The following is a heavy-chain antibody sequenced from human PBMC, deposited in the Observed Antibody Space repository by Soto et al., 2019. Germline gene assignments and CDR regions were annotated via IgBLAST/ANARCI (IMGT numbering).Heavy chain of an antibody. CDR1: GYTFTNYA. CDR2: INGATGKT. V-gene: IGHV1-3*01. CDR3: ARSSLLPYFDF. D-gene: IGHD2-15*01. Sequence: QVQLVQSGAEVKKPGSSVKVSCKAYGYTFTNYAMHWVRQSPGQSLEWMGWINGATGKTKYSQKFQGRVTISWATPASTAHMYLNSLRSEDTAVYYCARSSLLPYFDFWGRGTLVTVS. J-gene: IGHJ4*02.